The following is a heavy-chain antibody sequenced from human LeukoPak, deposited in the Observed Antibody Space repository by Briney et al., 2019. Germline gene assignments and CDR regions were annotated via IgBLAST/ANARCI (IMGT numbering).Heavy chain of an antibody. J-gene: IGHJ3*02. Sequence: SETLSLTCTVSGGSISSYFWTWIRQPPGKGLEWIGYIYHTGNTNYSPSLRGRVTMSIDTSRNQFSLKLNSVTATDTAVYYCAREGLAARRGGFDIWGQGIVVTVSS. CDR1: GGSISSYF. D-gene: IGHD6-6*01. CDR2: IYHTGNT. V-gene: IGHV4-59*01. CDR3: AREGLAARRGGFDI.